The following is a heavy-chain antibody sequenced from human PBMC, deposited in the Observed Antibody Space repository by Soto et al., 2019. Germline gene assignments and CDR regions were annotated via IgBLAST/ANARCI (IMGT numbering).Heavy chain of an antibody. V-gene: IGHV4-31*03. CDR2: ISYSGSA. Sequence: QVQLQESGPGLVKPSQTLSLTCNVSGGSITSGGHYWSWIRQHPGKGLGWMGYISYSGSAYYNPSLQSRLTLSVDTSTNQFSLKLSSVTAADTAVYYCARGGSRNGDFVWFDPWGHGTLVTVSS. CDR3: ARGGSRNGDFVWFDP. D-gene: IGHD4-17*01. J-gene: IGHJ5*02. CDR1: GGSITSGGHY.